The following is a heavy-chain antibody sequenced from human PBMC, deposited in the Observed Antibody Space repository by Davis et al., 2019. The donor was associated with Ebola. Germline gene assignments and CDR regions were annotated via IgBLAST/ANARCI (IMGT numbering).Heavy chain of an antibody. Sequence: GASLKISCAASGFTFSSYGMHWVRQAPGKGLEWVAIISYDGIKTYYADSVKGRFTISRDNSKSTLFLQMNSLRAEDTAVYYCARDFGLAAAGTAFDYWGQGTLVIVSS. CDR1: GFTFSSYG. CDR2: ISYDGIKT. CDR3: ARDFGLAAAGTAFDY. D-gene: IGHD6-13*01. V-gene: IGHV3-30*03. J-gene: IGHJ4*02.